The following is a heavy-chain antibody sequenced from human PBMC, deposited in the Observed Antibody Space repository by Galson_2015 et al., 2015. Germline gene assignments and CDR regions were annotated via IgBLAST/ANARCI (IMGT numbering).Heavy chain of an antibody. CDR2: TSFDGINK. D-gene: IGHD4-23*01. V-gene: IGHV3-30-3*01. Sequence: SLRLSCAASGFAFSNYAIHWVRQAPGEGLEWVALTSFDGINKYYTDSVKGRFTISRDNSKNKLYLQMNSLRAEDTAIYYCARFLPTNYGGNFPFDYWGQGTLVTVSS. CDR1: GFAFSNYA. CDR3: ARFLPTNYGGNFPFDY. J-gene: IGHJ4*02.